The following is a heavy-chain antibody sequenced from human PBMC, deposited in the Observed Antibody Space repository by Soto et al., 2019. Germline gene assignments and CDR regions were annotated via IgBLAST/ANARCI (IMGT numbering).Heavy chain of an antibody. J-gene: IGHJ4*02. CDR3: ARLSRITFIVD. D-gene: IGHD3-16*02. CDR2: IDPRTGTSGTS. V-gene: IGHV1-46*04. CDR1: GYTFAHYY. Sequence: QVQLVQSGAEVKGPGTSVTLSCQTSGYTFAHYYIHWVRQAPGQGLEYMGIIDPRTGTSGTSTSPQSVQGRLSITSDASKSTVYMELSNLRSDDTATYYCARLSRITFIVDWGQGTLVTVSS.